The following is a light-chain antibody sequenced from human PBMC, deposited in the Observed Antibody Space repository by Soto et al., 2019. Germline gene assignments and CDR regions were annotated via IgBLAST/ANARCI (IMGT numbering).Light chain of an antibody. CDR2: GAF. CDR1: QSVSYN. Sequence: EIVMTQSPATLSVSPGETATLSCRASQSVSYNLAWYQQKPGQGPRLLIYGAFTRATGIPARFSGSGSGTDFTRTISSLQSEDFAVYYGQQYKNWPPLTFGGGTKVEIK. J-gene: IGKJ4*01. V-gene: IGKV3-15*01. CDR3: QQYKNWPPLT.